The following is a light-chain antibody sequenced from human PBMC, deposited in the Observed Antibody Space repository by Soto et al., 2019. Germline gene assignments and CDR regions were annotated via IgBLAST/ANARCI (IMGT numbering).Light chain of an antibody. CDR2: GAS. CDR3: LHYNKWPRWT. V-gene: IGKV3-15*01. J-gene: IGKJ1*01. Sequence: IVMTHSAAALSVSPGERATLSCRASQSVSSDLAWYQQLPAQTPRLLIFGASTRATGIPARFSGSGSGTEFTLTISSLQSEDFAVYYCLHYNKWPRWTFGQGTKVDIK. CDR1: QSVSSD.